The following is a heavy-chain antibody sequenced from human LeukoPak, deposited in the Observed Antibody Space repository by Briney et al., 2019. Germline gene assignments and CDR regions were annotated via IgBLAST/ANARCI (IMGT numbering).Heavy chain of an antibody. D-gene: IGHD3-10*01. CDR3: ARDPPGSGSYYDY. CDR2: IYYSGST. Sequence: SSETLSLTCTVSGGSISSGGYYWSWIRQHPGKGLEWIGYIYYSGSTYYNPSLKSRVTISVDTSKNQFSLKLSSVTAADTAVYYCARDPPGSGSYYDYWGQGTLVTVSS. J-gene: IGHJ4*02. V-gene: IGHV4-31*03. CDR1: GGSISSGGYY.